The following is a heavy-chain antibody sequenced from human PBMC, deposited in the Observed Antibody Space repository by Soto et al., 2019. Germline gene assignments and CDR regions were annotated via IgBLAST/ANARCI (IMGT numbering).Heavy chain of an antibody. V-gene: IGHV3-66*01. CDR2: IYSGGNT. CDR3: TRRPGS. Sequence: EVQLVESGGGLVRPGGSLRLSCVASGFTVSNNYMSWVRQAPGKGLEWVSFIYSGGNTYYADSVKGRFTLSRDKSKTTLYLQMTSRRAEDTAVYYCTRRPGSWGQGTLVTVS. J-gene: IGHJ5*02. CDR1: GFTVSNNY. D-gene: IGHD7-27*01.